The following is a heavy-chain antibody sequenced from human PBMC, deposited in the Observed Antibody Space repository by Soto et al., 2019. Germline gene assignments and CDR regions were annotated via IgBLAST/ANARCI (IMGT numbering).Heavy chain of an antibody. CDR3: ARDSAYAKYDY. CDR1: GYRFIGDS. V-gene: IGHV7-4-1*01. D-gene: IGHD2-8*01. CDR2: INTNTGNP. Sequence: QVQLVQSGSELMQPGASVKISCKASGYRFIGDSINWVRKAPGQGLEWMGWINTNTGNPTYAQGFTGRFVFSLDTSVDTAYLQISNLKSDNTAVYYCARDSAYAKYDYWCHGTLVTVSS. J-gene: IGHJ4*01.